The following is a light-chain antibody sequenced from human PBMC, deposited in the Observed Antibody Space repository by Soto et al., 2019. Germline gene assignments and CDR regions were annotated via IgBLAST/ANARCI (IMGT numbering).Light chain of an antibody. Sequence: IVMTQSPATLSVSPGERANLSCRAIQSVGTKLAWYQQTPGQAPRLLIYAASRRATGIPDRFSGGGSGTDFTLTISRLEPEDFATYYCLQHNSYPPTFGQGTRLEIK. CDR2: AAS. V-gene: IGKV3D-15*01. J-gene: IGKJ5*01. CDR1: QSVGTK. CDR3: LQHNSYPPT.